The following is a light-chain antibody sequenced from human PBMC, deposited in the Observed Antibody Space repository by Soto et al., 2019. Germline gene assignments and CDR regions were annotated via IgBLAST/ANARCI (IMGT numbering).Light chain of an antibody. CDR1: QGISSY. J-gene: IGKJ5*01. V-gene: IGKV1-9*01. CDR2: AAS. CDR3: QQLNSYPLT. Sequence: IQLTQSPSSLSASVGDRVTITCRASQGISSYLAWYQQKPGKAPKLLIYAASTLQSGVASRFSGSGSGTDFTLTISSLQPEDFATYYGQQLNSYPLTFGQGTRLEIK.